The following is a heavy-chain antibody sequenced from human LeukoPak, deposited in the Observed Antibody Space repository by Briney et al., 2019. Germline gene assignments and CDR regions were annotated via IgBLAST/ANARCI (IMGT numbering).Heavy chain of an antibody. V-gene: IGHV3-48*01. Sequence: GGSLRLSCAASGFTFSSYSMNWVRQAPGKGLEWVSYISSSSSTIYYADSVKGRFTISRDNSKNTLYLQMNSLRAEDTALYYCAKKFIAETTPGNYFDHWGQGTLVTVSS. CDR2: ISSSSSTI. J-gene: IGHJ4*02. D-gene: IGHD1-26*01. CDR3: AKKFIAETTPGNYFDH. CDR1: GFTFSSYS.